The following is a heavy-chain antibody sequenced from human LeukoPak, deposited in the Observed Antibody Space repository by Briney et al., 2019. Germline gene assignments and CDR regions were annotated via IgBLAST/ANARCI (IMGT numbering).Heavy chain of an antibody. CDR2: ISNDGSNK. CDR1: GFTFSSYG. Sequence: GGSLRLSCAASGFTFSSYGMQWFRQAPDKGLEWVAAISNDGSNKYYADSVKGRFTISRDNSKNTLYLQMNSLRAEDTAVYYCAKVDIVATIDAGRLIDYWGQGTLVTVSS. J-gene: IGHJ4*02. D-gene: IGHD5-12*01. V-gene: IGHV3-30*18. CDR3: AKVDIVATIDAGRLIDY.